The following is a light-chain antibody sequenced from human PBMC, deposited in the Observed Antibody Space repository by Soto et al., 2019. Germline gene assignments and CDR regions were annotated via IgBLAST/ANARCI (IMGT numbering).Light chain of an antibody. CDR3: CSYAGSSTFYV. Sequence: QSALTQPGSVSGSHGQSVTISCTGTSSHVGGYGYVSWYQQHPGKAPKLMIYDVYNRPSGVPDRFSGSKSGNTASLTISGLQAEDEAVYYCCSYAGSSTFYVFGTGTKLTVL. CDR2: DVY. CDR1: SSHVGGYGY. J-gene: IGLJ1*01. V-gene: IGLV2-11*01.